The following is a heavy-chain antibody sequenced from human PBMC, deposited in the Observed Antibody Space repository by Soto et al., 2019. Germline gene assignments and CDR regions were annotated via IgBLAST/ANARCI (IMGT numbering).Heavy chain of an antibody. Sequence: SETLSLTCAVSGGSISSSNWWSWVRQPPGRGLEWIGEIYHGGSTNYNPSLKSRVTISVDKSKNQFSLKLSSVTAADTAVYYCARSRGYYDSSGYSYYWGQGTLVTVSS. D-gene: IGHD3-22*01. CDR3: ARSRGYYDSSGYSYY. CDR2: IYHGGST. V-gene: IGHV4-4*02. CDR1: GGSISSSNW. J-gene: IGHJ4*02.